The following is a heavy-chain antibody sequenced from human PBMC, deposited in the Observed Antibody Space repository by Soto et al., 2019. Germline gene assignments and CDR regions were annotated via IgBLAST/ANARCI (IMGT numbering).Heavy chain of an antibody. D-gene: IGHD3-10*01. CDR3: ARSRGWGAPNDD. CDR2: ISSSGTTT. V-gene: IGHV3-48*03. CDR1: GFTFVSYD. J-gene: IGHJ4*02. Sequence: EVQLAESGGGLVQPGGSLRLSCAASGFTFVSYDLIWVRQAPGKGLEWISYISSSGTTTSYADSVKGRFTISRDNAKNSLYLQMDSLRGDDTAVYYCARSRGWGAPNDDWGEGTLVTVSS.